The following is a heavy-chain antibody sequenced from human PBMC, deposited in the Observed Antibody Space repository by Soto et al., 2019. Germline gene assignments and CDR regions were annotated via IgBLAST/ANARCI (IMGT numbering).Heavy chain of an antibody. Sequence: QVQLVQSGAEVKKPGSSVKVSCKASGGTFSSYTISWVRQAPGQGLEWMGRIIPILGIANYAQKFQGRVTITADKYTGIAYMEVSSLRSEDTAVYYCARGGGCSGGSCYSYYYYGMDVWGQGTTVTVSS. CDR2: IIPILGIA. V-gene: IGHV1-69*02. D-gene: IGHD2-15*01. J-gene: IGHJ6*02. CDR1: GGTFSSYT. CDR3: ARGGGCSGGSCYSYYYYGMDV.